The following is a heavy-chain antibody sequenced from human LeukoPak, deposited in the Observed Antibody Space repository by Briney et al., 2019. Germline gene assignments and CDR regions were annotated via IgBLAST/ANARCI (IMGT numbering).Heavy chain of an antibody. D-gene: IGHD6-13*01. Sequence: PSETLSLTCTVSGYSISSGYYWGWIRQPPGKGLEWIGSIYHSGSTYYNPSLKSRVTISVDTSKNQFSLKLSSVTAADTAVYYCARALVRAAAGTGWFDPWGQGTLVTVSS. CDR1: GYSISSGYY. V-gene: IGHV4-38-2*02. CDR2: IYHSGST. J-gene: IGHJ5*02. CDR3: ARALVRAAAGTGWFDP.